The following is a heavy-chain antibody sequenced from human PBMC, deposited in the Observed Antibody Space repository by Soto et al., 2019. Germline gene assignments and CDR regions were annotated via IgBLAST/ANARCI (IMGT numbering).Heavy chain of an antibody. Sequence: LSPTLSLTCAITGDSVSSNSAGWIWVRHSPSRGLEWLGRTYYRSKWYYEYAVSVRGRITINPDTSKNQYSLQLNSVTPEDTAVYFCARGEQYSGRIFDYWGQGTLVTVSS. CDR3: ARGEQYSGRIFDY. V-gene: IGHV6-1*01. D-gene: IGHD1-26*01. CDR1: GDSVSSNSAG. J-gene: IGHJ4*01. CDR2: TYYRSKWYY.